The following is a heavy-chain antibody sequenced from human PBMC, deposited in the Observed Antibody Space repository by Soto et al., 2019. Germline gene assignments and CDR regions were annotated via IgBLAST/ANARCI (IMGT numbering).Heavy chain of an antibody. CDR1: GYTFFTYD. CDR2: ISTYSGDT. D-gene: IGHD5-12*01. CDR3: ARHHGPTTSENWFDP. J-gene: IGHJ5*02. V-gene: IGHV1-18*01. Sequence: QVHLVQSGVEVKTPGASVKVSCQASGYTFFTYDISWVRQAPGQGLEWMGWISTYSGDTKYAQKFQGSVTMTTDTSTTTAYLELRSLRSDDTAVYYCARHHGPTTSENWFDPWGQGILVTVSS.